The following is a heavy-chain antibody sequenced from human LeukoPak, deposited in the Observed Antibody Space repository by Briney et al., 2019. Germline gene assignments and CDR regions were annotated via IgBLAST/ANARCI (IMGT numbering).Heavy chain of an antibody. Sequence: GGSLRLSCAASGFTFSSYGMHWVRQAPGKGLEWVAFIRYDGSNKYYADSVKGRFTISRDNSKNTLYLQMNSLRAEGTAVYYCAKDPGTIFGVVTSGHYFDYWGQGTLVTVSS. CDR2: IRYDGSNK. J-gene: IGHJ4*02. CDR3: AKDPGTIFGVVTSGHYFDY. D-gene: IGHD3-3*01. CDR1: GFTFSSYG. V-gene: IGHV3-30*02.